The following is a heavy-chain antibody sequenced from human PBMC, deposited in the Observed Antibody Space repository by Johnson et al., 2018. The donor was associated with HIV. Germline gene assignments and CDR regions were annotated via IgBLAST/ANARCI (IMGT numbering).Heavy chain of an antibody. CDR1: GFTFSSYW. D-gene: IGHD1-1*01. CDR2: INSDGSTT. V-gene: IGHV3-74*01. Sequence: VQLVESGGGLVQPGGSLRLSCAASGFTFSSYWMHWVRQAPGKGLVWVSRINSDGSTTTYADSVKGRFTISRDNAKNTLYLQMSSLRTEDTAVYYCARGDGVTSAFDIWGQGTVVTVSS. CDR3: ARGDGVTSAFDI. J-gene: IGHJ3*02.